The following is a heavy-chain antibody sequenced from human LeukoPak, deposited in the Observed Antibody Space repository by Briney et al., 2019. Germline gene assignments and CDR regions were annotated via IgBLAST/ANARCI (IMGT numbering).Heavy chain of an antibody. Sequence: ASVKVSCKASGYTFTSYGISWVRQAPGQGLEWMGWISAYSGGTNYAQKFQGWVTMTRDTSISTAYMELSRLRSDDTAVYYCARDTSDYYYYGMDVWGQGTTVTVSS. J-gene: IGHJ6*02. CDR3: ARDTSDYYYYGMDV. CDR1: GYTFTSYG. V-gene: IGHV1-2*04. CDR2: ISAYSGGT.